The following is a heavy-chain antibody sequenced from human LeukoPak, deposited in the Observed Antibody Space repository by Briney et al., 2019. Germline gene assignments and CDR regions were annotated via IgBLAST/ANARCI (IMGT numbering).Heavy chain of an antibody. V-gene: IGHV1-18*01. CDR1: GYTFTSYG. CDR3: ARLYYDFWSGDAGYNWFDP. J-gene: IGHJ5*02. D-gene: IGHD3-3*01. CDR2: ISAYDGNT. Sequence: ASVKVSCKASGYTFTSYGISWVRQAPGQGLEWMGWISAYDGNTNYAQKLQGRVTMTTDTSTSTAYMELRSLRSDDTAVYYCARLYYDFWSGDAGYNWFDPWGQGILVTVSS.